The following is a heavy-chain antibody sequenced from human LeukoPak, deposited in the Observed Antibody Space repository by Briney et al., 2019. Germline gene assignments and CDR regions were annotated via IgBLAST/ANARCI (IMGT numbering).Heavy chain of an antibody. V-gene: IGHV4-59*01. CDR3: ARMYRYSSGWSKRKYNWFDP. J-gene: IGHJ5*02. CDR1: GGSISSYY. D-gene: IGHD6-19*01. CDR2: IYYSGST. Sequence: SETLSLTCTVSGGSISSYYWSWIRQPPGKGLEWIGYIYYSGSTNYNPSLKSRVTISVDTSKNQFSLKLSSVTAADTAVYYCARMYRYSSGWSKRKYNWFDPWGQGTLVTVSS.